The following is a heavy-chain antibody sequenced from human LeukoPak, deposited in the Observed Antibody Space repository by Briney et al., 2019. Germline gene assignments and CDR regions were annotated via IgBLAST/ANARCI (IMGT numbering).Heavy chain of an antibody. CDR3: AKASRGFAYRLDF. J-gene: IGHJ4*02. V-gene: IGHV3-23*01. Sequence: GGSLTLSCAASGFTFSTYAMNWVRQAPGKGLEWVSGIIGSGGSTYYADSVKGRFTISRDNSKNTLSLQMNSLRAEDTAIYYCAKASRGFAYRLDFWGQGTLVTVSS. CDR1: GFTFSTYA. CDR2: IIGSGGST. D-gene: IGHD3-16*02.